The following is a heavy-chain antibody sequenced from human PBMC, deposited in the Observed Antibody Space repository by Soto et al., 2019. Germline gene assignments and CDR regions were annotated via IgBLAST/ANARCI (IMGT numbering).Heavy chain of an antibody. Sequence: PSETLSLTCAVYGGSFSGYYWSWIRQPPGKGLEWIGEINHSGGTNNNPSLKSRVTISVDTSKNQFSLKLSSVTAADTAVYYCARGLRSWTYYFDYWGQGIQVTVSS. V-gene: IGHV4-34*01. J-gene: IGHJ4*02. CDR1: GGSFSGYY. CDR3: ARGLRSWTYYFDY. CDR2: INHSGGT. D-gene: IGHD6-13*01.